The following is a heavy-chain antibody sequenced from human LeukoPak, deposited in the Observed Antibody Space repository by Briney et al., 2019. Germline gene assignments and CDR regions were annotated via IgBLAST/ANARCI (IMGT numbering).Heavy chain of an antibody. CDR2: INPSSGGT. J-gene: IGHJ4*02. CDR3: AREGGFYDSSGDFDY. Sequence: ASVKVSCKASGYTFSGYYMHWVRQAPGQGLEWMGWINPSSGGTNYAQKFQGRVTMTRDTSISTAYMELSRLTSDDTAVYYCAREGGFYDSSGDFDYWGQGTLVTASS. V-gene: IGHV1-2*02. D-gene: IGHD3-22*01. CDR1: GYTFSGYY.